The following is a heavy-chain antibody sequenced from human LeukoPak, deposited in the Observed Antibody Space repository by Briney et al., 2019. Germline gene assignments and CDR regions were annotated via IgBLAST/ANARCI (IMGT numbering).Heavy chain of an antibody. CDR2: IIPIFGTA. CDR3: ASRDSSWYFDY. Sequence: ASVKVSCKASGGTFSSYAISWVRQAPGQGLEWMGGIIPIFGTANYAQKFQGRVTITADKSTSTAYMELSSLRPEDTAVYYWASRDSSWYFDYGGQGTLVTVSS. D-gene: IGHD6-13*01. CDR1: GGTFSSYA. J-gene: IGHJ4*02. V-gene: IGHV1-69*06.